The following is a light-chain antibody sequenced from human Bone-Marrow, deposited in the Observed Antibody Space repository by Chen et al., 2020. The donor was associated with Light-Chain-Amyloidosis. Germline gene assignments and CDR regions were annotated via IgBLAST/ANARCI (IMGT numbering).Light chain of an antibody. CDR3: QQYYSTPQGT. V-gene: IGKV4-1*01. Sequence: DIVMTQSPDSLAVSLGERATINCKSSQSVLYSSNNKNYLAWYQQKPVQTPKLLIYWASTREYGVPDRVSGSGSGTDFTLTISSLQAEDVAVYYCQQYYSTPQGTFGQGTKVEIK. CDR2: WAS. CDR1: QSVLYSSNNKNY. J-gene: IGKJ1*01.